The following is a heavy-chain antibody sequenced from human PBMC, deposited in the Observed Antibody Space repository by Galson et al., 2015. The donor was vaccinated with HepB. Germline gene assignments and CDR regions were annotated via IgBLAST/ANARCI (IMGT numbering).Heavy chain of an antibody. Sequence: SLRLSCAASGFTVSSYYMSWVRQAPGKGLEWVSVIYSGGSTYYADSVKGRFTISRDNSKNTLYLQRNSMRAEDTAAYYCATGESGYSYGLLDYWGQGTLVTVSP. D-gene: IGHD5-18*01. V-gene: IGHV3-53*01. CDR3: ATGESGYSYGLLDY. J-gene: IGHJ4*02. CDR1: GFTVSSYY. CDR2: IYSGGST.